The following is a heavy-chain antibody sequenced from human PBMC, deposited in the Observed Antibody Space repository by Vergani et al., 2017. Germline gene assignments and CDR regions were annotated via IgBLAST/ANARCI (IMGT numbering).Heavy chain of an antibody. CDR1: GFTFSNYG. D-gene: IGHD6-13*01. V-gene: IGHV3-33*01. CDR2: IWFDGSNK. Sequence: QVQLVESGGGVVQPGRSLRLSCAASGFTFSNYGMHWVRQAPGKGLEWVAVIWFDGSNKYYTDSVKGRFTISRDNSKNTLYLQMNSLRAEDTAVYYCAREAGGAAAGTWSSRGLDYWGQGTLVTVSS. CDR3: AREAGGAAAGTWSSRGLDY. J-gene: IGHJ4*02.